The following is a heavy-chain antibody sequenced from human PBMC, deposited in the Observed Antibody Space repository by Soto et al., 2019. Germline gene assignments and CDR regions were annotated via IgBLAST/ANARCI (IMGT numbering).Heavy chain of an antibody. J-gene: IGHJ6*02. CDR2: IIPLFGSA. D-gene: IGHD7-27*01. V-gene: IGHV1-69*12. Sequence: QVQLVQSGAEVKRPGSSVRVSCKASAGTFKTYAITWVRQAPGRGLEWMGGIIPLFGSANYSQNFQGRVTTTAAESPNPADMALTSLGSEDTAVYYCASETGTLYFYWCGMDVWGQGTTVTVSS. CDR3: ASETGTLYFYWCGMDV. CDR1: AGTFKTYA.